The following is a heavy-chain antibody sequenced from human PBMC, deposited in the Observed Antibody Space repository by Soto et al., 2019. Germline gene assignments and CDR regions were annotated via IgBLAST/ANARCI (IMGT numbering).Heavy chain of an antibody. D-gene: IGHD3-10*01. CDR1: GGSIRSGSNY. CDR2: DYYYGNT. Sequence: SATLSLTCSVSGGSIRSGSNYWAWIRQPPGKGLDWIGTDYYYGNTYYNESLKSRVTISADTSKNQFSLKLSSVSAACTAVYYCVRQTIVRGVLSCFDPWGQGTLVT. CDR3: VRQTIVRGVLSCFDP. V-gene: IGHV4-39*01. J-gene: IGHJ5*02.